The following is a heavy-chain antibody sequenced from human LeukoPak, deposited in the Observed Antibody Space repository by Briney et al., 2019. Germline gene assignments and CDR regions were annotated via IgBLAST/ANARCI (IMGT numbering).Heavy chain of an antibody. CDR1: GYTFTSYG. CDR2: INPNSGGT. V-gene: IGHV1-2*02. CDR3: ASYYYDSSGYYYRDY. D-gene: IGHD3-22*01. J-gene: IGHJ4*02. Sequence: ASVKVSCKASGYTFTSYGISWVRQAHGQGLEWMGWINPNSGGTNYAQKFQGRVTMTRDTSISTAYMELSRLRSDDTAVYYCASYYYDSSGYYYRDYWGQGTLVTVSS.